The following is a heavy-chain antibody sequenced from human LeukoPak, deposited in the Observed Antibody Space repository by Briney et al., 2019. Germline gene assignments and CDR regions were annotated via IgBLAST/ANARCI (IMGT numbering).Heavy chain of an antibody. CDR3: ARDGDGYNWGYYFDY. CDR1: GFTFSSYE. J-gene: IGHJ4*02. Sequence: PGRSLRLSCAASGFTFSSYEMHWVPQAPGKGLEWVSYISSSGSTIYYADSVKGRFTISRDNAKNSLYLQMNSLRAEDTAVYYCARDGDGYNWGYYFDYWGQGTLVTVSS. V-gene: IGHV3-48*03. CDR2: ISSSGSTI. D-gene: IGHD5-24*01.